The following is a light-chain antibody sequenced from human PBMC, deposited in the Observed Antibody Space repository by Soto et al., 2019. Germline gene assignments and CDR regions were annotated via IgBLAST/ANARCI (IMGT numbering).Light chain of an antibody. J-gene: IGKJ4*01. CDR1: QDISNY. CDR3: QQYSSHPLT. V-gene: IGKV1-16*02. Sequence: DIQMTQSPSSLSASVGDRVTITCRASQDISNYLAWFQQKPGKALKSLIYSASSLQSGVPSKFSGSGSGIDFTLTISSLQPEDFATYYCQQYSSHPLTFGGGTRVEIK. CDR2: SAS.